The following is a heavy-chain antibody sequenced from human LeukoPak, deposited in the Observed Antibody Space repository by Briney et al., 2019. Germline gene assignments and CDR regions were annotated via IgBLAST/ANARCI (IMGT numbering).Heavy chain of an antibody. V-gene: IGHV1-69*13. J-gene: IGHJ6*03. CDR1: GGTFSSYA. CDR3: ARSPAMVRGGVQTYYYYYYMDV. Sequence: SVKVSCKASGGTFSSYAISWVRQAPGQGLEWMGGIIPIFGTANYAQKFQGRVTITADESTSTAYMELSSLRSEDTAVYYCARSPAMVRGGVQTYYYYYYMDVWGKGTTVTISS. CDR2: IIPIFGTA. D-gene: IGHD3-10*01.